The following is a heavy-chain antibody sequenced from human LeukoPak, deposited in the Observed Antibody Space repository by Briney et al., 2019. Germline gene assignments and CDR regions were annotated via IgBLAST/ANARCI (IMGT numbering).Heavy chain of an antibody. J-gene: IGHJ5*02. V-gene: IGHV1-18*01. CDR2: ISAYNGNT. CDR3: ARDRFWSGPGWFDP. CDR1: GYTFTSYG. D-gene: IGHD3-3*01. Sequence: ASVTVSCTASGYTFTSYGTSPVRQAPGPGLEWMGWISAYNGNTHYAQKLQGRVTMTTDTSTSTAYMELRSLRSDDTAVYYCARDRFWSGPGWFDPWGQGTLVTVSS.